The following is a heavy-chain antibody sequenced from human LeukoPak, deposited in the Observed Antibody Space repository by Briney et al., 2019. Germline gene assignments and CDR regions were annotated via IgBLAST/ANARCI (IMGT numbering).Heavy chain of an antibody. CDR3: ARGGLDYYGSGSYVFAY. V-gene: IGHV1-8*01. Sequence: ASVKVSCKASDYTFTKYDINWVRQATGQGLEWMGWMNPNSGNTGYAQKFQGRVTMTRNTSISTAYMELSSLRSEDTAVYYCARGGLDYYGSGSYVFAYWGQGTLVTVSS. CDR1: DYTFTKYD. D-gene: IGHD3-10*01. CDR2: MNPNSGNT. J-gene: IGHJ4*02.